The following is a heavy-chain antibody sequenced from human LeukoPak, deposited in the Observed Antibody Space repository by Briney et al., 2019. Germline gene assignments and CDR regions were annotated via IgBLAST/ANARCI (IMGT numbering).Heavy chain of an antibody. D-gene: IGHD1-1*01. CDR2: IGGTIRDI. J-gene: IGHJ4*02. V-gene: IGHV3-23*01. CDR1: GFTFTNYW. Sequence: GGSLRLSCAVSGFTFTNYWMSWVRQAPGRGLEWVSTIGGTIRDIHYADSVRGRFTISRDNSKNMLYLQMNSLRVADTAVYYCATDPQHDGDFWGQGTLVTVSS. CDR3: ATDPQHDGDF.